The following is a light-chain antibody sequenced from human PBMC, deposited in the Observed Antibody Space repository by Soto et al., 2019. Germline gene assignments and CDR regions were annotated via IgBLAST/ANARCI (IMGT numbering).Light chain of an antibody. V-gene: IGKV1-12*01. Sequence: DIQMTQSPSSLSASVGARVTITCRASQDISKNLAWYQQIPGKAPKLLIFAAFTLQSGVPSRFSASGSGTYFILTVGGLQPEDAATYYCQQTKGFTLTFGGGTKVEIK. J-gene: IGKJ4*01. CDR1: QDISKN. CDR2: AAF. CDR3: QQTKGFTLT.